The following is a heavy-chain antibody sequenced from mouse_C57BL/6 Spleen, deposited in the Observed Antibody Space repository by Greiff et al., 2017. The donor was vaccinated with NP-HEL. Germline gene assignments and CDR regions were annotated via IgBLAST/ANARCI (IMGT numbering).Heavy chain of an antibody. CDR2: IDPSDSYT. CDR1: GYTFTSYW. Sequence: VQLQQPGAELVKPGASVKLSCKASGYTFTSYWMQWVKQRPGQGLEWIGEIDPSDSYTNYNQKFKGKATLTVDTSSSTAYMQLSSLTSEDSAVYYCAAIYYGNYPFAYWGQGTLVTVSA. CDR3: AAIYYGNYPFAY. D-gene: IGHD2-1*01. V-gene: IGHV1-50*01. J-gene: IGHJ3*01.